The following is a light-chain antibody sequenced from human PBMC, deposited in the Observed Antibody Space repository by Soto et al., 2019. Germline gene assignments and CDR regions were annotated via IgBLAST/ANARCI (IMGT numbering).Light chain of an antibody. Sequence: DIQMTQSPSSLSASVGDRVTITCQASQDISSSLNWYQHKPGKAPKLLIYDASILEAGVPSRFSGSGSGTYFTLTISSLQPEDVATYYCQHCDYLPIFGPGTTVDFK. CDR3: QHCDYLPI. V-gene: IGKV1-33*01. CDR1: QDISSS. CDR2: DAS. J-gene: IGKJ3*01.